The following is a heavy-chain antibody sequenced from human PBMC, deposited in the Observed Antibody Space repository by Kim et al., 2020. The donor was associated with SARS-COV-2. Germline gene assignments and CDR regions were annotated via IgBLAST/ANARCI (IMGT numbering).Heavy chain of an antibody. Sequence: GGSLRLSCAASGFTFSSYDMHWVRQATGKGLEWVSAIGTAGDTYYPGSVKGRFTISRENAKNSLYLQMNSLRAGDTAVYYCARGKHMEHQYQLLRYYYGMDVWGQGTTVTVSS. CDR1: GFTFSSYD. J-gene: IGHJ6*02. V-gene: IGHV3-13*01. CDR2: IGTAGDT. D-gene: IGHD2-2*01. CDR3: ARGKHMEHQYQLLRYYYGMDV.